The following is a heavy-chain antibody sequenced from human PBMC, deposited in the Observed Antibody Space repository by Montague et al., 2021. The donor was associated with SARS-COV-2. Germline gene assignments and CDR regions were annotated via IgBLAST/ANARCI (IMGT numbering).Heavy chain of an antibody. V-gene: IGHV4-61*01. CDR3: ARDPWHITIFGVVTRYGMDV. CDR1: GGSVSSGSYY. D-gene: IGHD3-3*01. CDR2: IYYSGST. Sequence: SGTLSLTCTVSGGSVSSGSYYWSWIRQPPGKGLEWIGYIYYSGSTNYNPSLKSRVTISVDTSKNQFSLKLSSVTAAGTAVYYCARDPWHITIFGVVTRYGMDVWGQGTTVTVSS. J-gene: IGHJ6*02.